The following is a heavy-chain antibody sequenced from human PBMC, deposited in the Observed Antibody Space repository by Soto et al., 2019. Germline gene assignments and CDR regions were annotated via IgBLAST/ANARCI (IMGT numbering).Heavy chain of an antibody. Sequence: PSETLSLTCAVYGGSFRGYYWSWIRQPPGEGLEWIGEINHSGSTNYNPSLKSRVTISVDTSKNQFSLKLSSVTAADTAVYYCARAGFWSAYYYYGMDVWGQGTTVTVS. J-gene: IGHJ6*02. CDR2: INHSGST. V-gene: IGHV4-34*01. CDR1: GGSFRGYY. CDR3: ARAGFWSAYYYYGMDV. D-gene: IGHD3-3*01.